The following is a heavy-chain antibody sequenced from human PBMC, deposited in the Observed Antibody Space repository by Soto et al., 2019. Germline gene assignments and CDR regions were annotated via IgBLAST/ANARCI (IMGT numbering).Heavy chain of an antibody. Sequence: GGSLRLSCAASGFTFSSYAMHWVRQAPGQGLEWVAVISYDGSNKYYADSVKGRFTISRDNSKNTLYLQMNSLRAEDTAVYYGARDRTHNPAAGTGWFDPWGQGTLVTVSS. CDR3: ARDRTHNPAAGTGWFDP. J-gene: IGHJ5*02. V-gene: IGHV3-30*04. D-gene: IGHD6-13*01. CDR1: GFTFSSYA. CDR2: ISYDGSNK.